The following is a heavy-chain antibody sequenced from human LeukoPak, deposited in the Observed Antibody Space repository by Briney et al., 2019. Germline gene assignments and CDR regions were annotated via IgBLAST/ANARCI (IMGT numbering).Heavy chain of an antibody. J-gene: IGHJ3*02. V-gene: IGHV4-59*12. CDR2: IYYSGST. D-gene: IGHD6-25*01. CDR3: ASEMRLRRDAFDI. Sequence: PSETLSLTCTVSGGSISSYYWSWIRQPPGKGLEWIGYIYYSGSTNYNPSLKSRVTISVDTSKNQFSPKLSSVTAADTAVYYCASEMRLRRDAFDIWGQGTMVTVSS. CDR1: GGSISSYY.